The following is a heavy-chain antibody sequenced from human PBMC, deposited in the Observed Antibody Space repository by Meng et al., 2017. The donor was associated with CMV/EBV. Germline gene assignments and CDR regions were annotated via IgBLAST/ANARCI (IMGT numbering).Heavy chain of an antibody. CDR2: IYPGDSDT. CDR1: GYSFTSYW. Sequence: KVSCKGSGYSFTSYWIGWVRQMPGKGLEWMGIIYPGDSDTRYSPSFQGQVTLSADKSISTAYLQWSSLKASDTAMYYCASRTRTHAFDIWGQGTMVTVSS. J-gene: IGHJ3*02. CDR3: ASRTRTHAFDI. D-gene: IGHD3/OR15-3a*01. V-gene: IGHV5-51*01.